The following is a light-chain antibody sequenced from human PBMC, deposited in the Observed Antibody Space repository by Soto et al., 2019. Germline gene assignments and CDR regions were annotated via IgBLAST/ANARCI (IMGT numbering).Light chain of an antibody. CDR3: AAWDDSLSGGV. V-gene: IGLV1-47*01. Sequence: SVLTQPPSASGTPGQRVTISCSGSSSNIESNYVYWYQQLPGTAPKLLIYRNNQRPSGVPDRFSGSKSGTSASLAISGLRSEDEADYYCAAWDDSLSGGVFGGGTKLTVL. J-gene: IGLJ2*01. CDR1: SSNIESNY. CDR2: RNN.